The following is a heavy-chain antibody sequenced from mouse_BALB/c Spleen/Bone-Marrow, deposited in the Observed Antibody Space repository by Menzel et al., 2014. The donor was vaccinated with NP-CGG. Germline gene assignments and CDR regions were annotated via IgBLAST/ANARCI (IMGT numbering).Heavy chain of an antibody. J-gene: IGHJ3*01. V-gene: IGHV1S56*01. Sequence: QVQLKQSGPELVKPGASVRISCKASGYTFTSYYIHWVKQRPGQGLEWIGWIYPGNVNTKYNEKFKGKATLTADKSSSTAYMQLSSLTSEDSAVYFCAIDDYAYWGQGTLVTVSA. CDR2: IYPGNVNT. CDR1: GYTFTSYY. D-gene: IGHD2-4*01. CDR3: AIDDYAY.